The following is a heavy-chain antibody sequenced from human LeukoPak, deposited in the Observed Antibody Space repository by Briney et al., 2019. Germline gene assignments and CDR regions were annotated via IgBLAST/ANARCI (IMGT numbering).Heavy chain of an antibody. V-gene: IGHV3-21*01. CDR1: GFTFSSYS. J-gene: IGHJ4*02. D-gene: IGHD3-22*01. Sequence: GGSLRLSCVASGFTFSSYSMNWVRQAPGKGLEWVSSISSGGSLIYYADSVKGRFTISRDDAEKSLSLQMNSLRGEDTAVYYCARDPKPFSDSGGFDYWGQGTLLTVSS. CDR2: ISSGGSLI. CDR3: ARDPKPFSDSGGFDY.